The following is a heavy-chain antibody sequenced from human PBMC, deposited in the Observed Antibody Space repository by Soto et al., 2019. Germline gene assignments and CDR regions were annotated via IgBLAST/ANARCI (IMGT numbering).Heavy chain of an antibody. V-gene: IGHV3-43*01. CDR2: INWDGTNI. Sequence: PGGSLRLSCAASGFTFHDHTMHWVRHAPGKGLEWVSLINWDGTNIYYADSVKGRFTISRDNSKNSLYLQMNSLRTEDTALYYCAKDTSWTIDYWGRGPLVTVYS. CDR3: AKDTSWTIDY. D-gene: IGHD4-17*01. CDR1: GFTFHDHT. J-gene: IGHJ4*02.